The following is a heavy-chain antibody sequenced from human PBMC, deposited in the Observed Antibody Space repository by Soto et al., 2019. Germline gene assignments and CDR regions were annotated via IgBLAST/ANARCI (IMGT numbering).Heavy chain of an antibody. D-gene: IGHD6-13*01. CDR2: ISSSSSTI. CDR1: GFTFSSYS. CDR3: ARDPGSSWYRSGWFDP. V-gene: IGHV3-48*02. J-gene: IGHJ5*02. Sequence: GGSLRLSCAASGFTFSSYSMNWVRQAPGKGLEWVSYISSSSSTIYYADSVKGRFTISRDNAKNSLYLQMNSLRDEDTAVYYCARDPGSSWYRSGWFDPWGQGTLVTVSS.